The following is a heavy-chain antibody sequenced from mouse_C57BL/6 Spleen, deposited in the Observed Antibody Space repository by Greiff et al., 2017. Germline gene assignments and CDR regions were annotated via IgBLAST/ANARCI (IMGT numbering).Heavy chain of an antibody. J-gene: IGHJ3*01. CDR1: GFNIKDSY. CDR2: IDPEDGET. CDR3: DSYYYGSSPAWFAY. V-gene: IGHV14-2*01. D-gene: IGHD1-1*01. Sequence: VQLQQSGAELVKPGASVKLSCTASGFNIKDSYMHWLKQRTEQGLEGIGRIDPEDGETKYAPKFQGKATITADTSSNTAYLQLSSLTSEDTAVYYCDSYYYGSSPAWFAYWGQGTLVTVSA.